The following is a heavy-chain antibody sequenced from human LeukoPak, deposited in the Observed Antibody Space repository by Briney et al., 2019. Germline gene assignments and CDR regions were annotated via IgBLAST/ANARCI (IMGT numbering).Heavy chain of an antibody. V-gene: IGHV3-74*01. Sequence: GGSLRLSCAASGFTFSSYWMHWVRQAPGKGLVWVSRINSDGSSTSYADSVKGRFTISRDNAKNSLYLQMNSLRADDMALYYCAASGGSGSFDYWGQGTLVTVSS. CDR2: INSDGSST. CDR3: AASGGSGSFDY. D-gene: IGHD3-10*01. CDR1: GFTFSSYW. J-gene: IGHJ4*02.